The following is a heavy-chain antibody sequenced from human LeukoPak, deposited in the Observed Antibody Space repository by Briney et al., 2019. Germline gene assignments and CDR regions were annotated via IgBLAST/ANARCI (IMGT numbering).Heavy chain of an antibody. CDR2: IKTKPEGGTT. J-gene: IGHJ4*02. CDR3: TSSGSRWDYFDY. Sequence: GGSLRLSCAASGFTFNKAWMIWVRQAPGKGLEWVARIKTKPEGGTTGYAAPVKGRFTISRDDSKDTLYLQMNSLKTEDTAVYYCTSSGSRWDYFDYWGQGTLATVSS. V-gene: IGHV3-15*05. CDR1: GFTFNKAW. D-gene: IGHD4-23*01.